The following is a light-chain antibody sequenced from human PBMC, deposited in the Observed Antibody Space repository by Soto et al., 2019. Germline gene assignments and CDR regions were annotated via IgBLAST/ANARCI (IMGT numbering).Light chain of an antibody. CDR3: QQYNDWPPFT. Sequence: EIVMTPSPATLSASPGETVTLSCRASQSVNDKLAWFQQKPGQAHRLLIIGASTTAPGIPARFSVSGSGNESTLTISLLKSEDFAVYYRQQYNDWPPFTFGPGTKVDIK. V-gene: IGKV3-15*01. CDR1: QSVNDK. J-gene: IGKJ3*01. CDR2: GAS.